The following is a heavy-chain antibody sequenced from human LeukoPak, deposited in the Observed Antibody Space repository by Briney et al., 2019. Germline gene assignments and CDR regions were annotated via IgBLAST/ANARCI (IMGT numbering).Heavy chain of an antibody. CDR3: ARRIAAAGIGYFDY. J-gene: IGHJ4*02. CDR1: GFTFSSYS. V-gene: IGHV3-21*01. D-gene: IGHD6-13*01. CDR2: ISSSSSYI. Sequence: GGSLRLSCAASGFTFSSYSMNWVRQAPGKGLEWVSSISSSSSYIYYADSVKGRFTISRDNAKNSLYLQMNSLRAEGTAVYYCARRIAAAGIGYFDYWGQGTLVTVSS.